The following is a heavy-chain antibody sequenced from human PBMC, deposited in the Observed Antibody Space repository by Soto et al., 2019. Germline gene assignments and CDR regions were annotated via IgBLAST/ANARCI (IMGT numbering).Heavy chain of an antibody. J-gene: IGHJ4*02. CDR3: ARGTDGVAAAGNLFDY. D-gene: IGHD6-13*01. Sequence: SETLSLTCAVYGGSFSGYYWSWIRQPPGKGLEWIGEINHSGSTNYNPSLKSRVTISVDTSKNQFSLKLSSVTAADTAVYYCARGTDGVAAAGNLFDYWGQGTLVTVSS. V-gene: IGHV4-34*01. CDR2: INHSGST. CDR1: GGSFSGYY.